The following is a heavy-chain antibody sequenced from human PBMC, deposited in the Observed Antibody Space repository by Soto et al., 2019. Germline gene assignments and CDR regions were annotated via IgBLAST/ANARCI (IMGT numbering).Heavy chain of an antibody. CDR1: GYTFTSYA. V-gene: IGHV1-3*01. Sequence: ASVKVSCKASGYTFTSYAMHWVRQAPGQRLEWMGWINAGNGNTKYSQKFQGRVTITRDTSASTAYMELSSLRSEDTAVYYCARDQESTSSSHYYYYYGMGVWGQGTTVNVS. CDR3: ARDQESTSSSHYYYYYGMGV. J-gene: IGHJ6*02. D-gene: IGHD6-6*01. CDR2: INAGNGNT.